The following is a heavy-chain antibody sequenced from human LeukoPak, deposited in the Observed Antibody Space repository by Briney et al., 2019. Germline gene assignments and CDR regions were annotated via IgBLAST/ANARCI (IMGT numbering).Heavy chain of an antibody. Sequence: SETLSLTCTVSGGSISSYYWSWIRQPPGKGLEWIGYIYYSGSTNYNPSLKSRVTISVDTSKNQFSLKLSSVTAADTAVYYCARIERTQLWYPFDYWGQGTLVTVSS. V-gene: IGHV4-59*08. CDR3: ARIERTQLWYPFDY. D-gene: IGHD5-18*01. J-gene: IGHJ4*02. CDR1: GGSISSYY. CDR2: IYYSGST.